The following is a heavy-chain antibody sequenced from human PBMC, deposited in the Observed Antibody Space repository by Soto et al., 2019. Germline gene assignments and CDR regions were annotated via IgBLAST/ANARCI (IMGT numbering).Heavy chain of an antibody. Sequence: SQTLSLTCAISGDSVSSNSASWNLIRQSPSRGLEWLGRTYYRSKWYNDYAVSVKRRITINPDTSKNQFSLQLNSVTPEDTAVYYCARARPYSSGWYPIDIWGQGTMVTV. V-gene: IGHV6-1*01. CDR2: TYYRSKWYN. CDR1: GDSVSSNSAS. D-gene: IGHD6-19*01. J-gene: IGHJ3*02. CDR3: ARARPYSSGWYPIDI.